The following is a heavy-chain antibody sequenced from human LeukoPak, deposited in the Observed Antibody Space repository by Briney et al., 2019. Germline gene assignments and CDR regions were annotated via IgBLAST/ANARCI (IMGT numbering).Heavy chain of an antibody. V-gene: IGHV3-23*01. CDR3: VKNGALAVDYFLH. CDR2: ITTGGRP. J-gene: IGHJ1*01. CDR1: GFPLSNYA. D-gene: IGHD6-19*01. Sequence: GGSLRLSCAASGFPLSNYAMSWVRQAPGKGLEWVSGITTGGRPYYADSVKGRFTISRDNSKNTVYLQMNSLRAEDTAVYWCVKNGALAVDYFLHWGPGTLVTVSS.